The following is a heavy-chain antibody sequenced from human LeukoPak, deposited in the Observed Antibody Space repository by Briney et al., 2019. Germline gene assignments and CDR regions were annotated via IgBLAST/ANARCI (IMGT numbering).Heavy chain of an antibody. Sequence: GGSLRLSCAASGFTFSNYNMIWVRQAPGKGLEWVSSISSTSSDIYYADSVKGRFAISRDNAENSLYLQMNSLRAEDTAVYYCARYYSGSGSFRGSDYWGQGALVTVSS. CDR3: ARYYSGSGSFRGSDY. CDR2: ISSTSSDI. V-gene: IGHV3-21*01. D-gene: IGHD3-10*01. CDR1: GFTFSNYN. J-gene: IGHJ4*02.